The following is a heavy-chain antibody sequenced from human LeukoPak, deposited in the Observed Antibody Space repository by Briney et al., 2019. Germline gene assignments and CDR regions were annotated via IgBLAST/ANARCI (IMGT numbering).Heavy chain of an antibody. CDR1: GGSISSYY. Sequence: SETLSLXCTVSGGSISSYYWSWIRLPPGKGLEWIGYIYYSGSTNYNPSLKSRVTISVDTSKNQFSLKLSSVTAADTAVYYCARRNIVVVPAAISYYMDVWGKGTTVTVSS. D-gene: IGHD2-2*01. CDR2: IYYSGST. V-gene: IGHV4-59*01. J-gene: IGHJ6*03. CDR3: ARRNIVVVPAAISYYMDV.